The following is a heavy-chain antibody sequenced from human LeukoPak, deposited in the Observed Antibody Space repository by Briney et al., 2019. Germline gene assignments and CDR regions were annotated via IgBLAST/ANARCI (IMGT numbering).Heavy chain of an antibody. V-gene: IGHV3-23*01. J-gene: IGHJ4*02. D-gene: IGHD1-7*01. Sequence: GGSLRLSCAASGFTFSSSAMSWVRQAPGKGLYWVSAISGSGTGTYYADSVKGRFTISRDNSKNPVYLQMNSLRAEDTAVYYCAKEGGTGTRFDYWGQGTLVTVSS. CDR1: GFTFSSSA. CDR3: AKEGGTGTRFDY. CDR2: ISGSGTGT.